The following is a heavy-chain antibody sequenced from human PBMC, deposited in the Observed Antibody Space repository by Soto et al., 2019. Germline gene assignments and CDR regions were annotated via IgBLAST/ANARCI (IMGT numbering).Heavy chain of an antibody. CDR1: GFTFTRYS. J-gene: IGHJ5*02. V-gene: IGHV3-21*01. CDR2: ISSTTNYI. CDR3: ARDPKP. Sequence: GGSLRLSCAASGFTFTRYSMNWVRQAPGKGLEWVSSISSTTNYIYYADSMKGRFTVSRDNAKNSLYLQMNSLRAEDTAVYYCARDPKPWGQGTLVTVSS.